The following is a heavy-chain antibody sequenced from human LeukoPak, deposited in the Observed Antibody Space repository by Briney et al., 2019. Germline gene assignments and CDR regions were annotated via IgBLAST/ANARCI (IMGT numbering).Heavy chain of an antibody. CDR3: ATSSGFGEPPGY. J-gene: IGHJ4*02. Sequence: ASVKVSCKVSGYTLTELSMHWVRQAPGKGLEWMGGFDPEDGETIYAQKFQGRVTMTEDTSTDTAYMELSSLRSEDTAVYYCATSSGFGEPPGYWGQGTLVTVSS. CDR1: GYTLTELS. D-gene: IGHD3-10*01. CDR2: FDPEDGET. V-gene: IGHV1-24*01.